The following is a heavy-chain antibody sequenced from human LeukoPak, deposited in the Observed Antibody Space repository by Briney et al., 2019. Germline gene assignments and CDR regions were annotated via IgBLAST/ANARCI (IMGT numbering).Heavy chain of an antibody. Sequence: ASVKVSCKASGYTFTSYGISWVRQAPGQGLEWMGWISAYNGNTNYAQKPQGRVTMTTDTSTSTAYMELRSLGSDDTAVYYCARDLLAYCSGGTCPFRYWGQGTLVTVSS. D-gene: IGHD2-15*01. V-gene: IGHV1-18*01. J-gene: IGHJ4*02. CDR3: ARDLLAYCSGGTCPFRY. CDR2: ISAYNGNT. CDR1: GYTFTSYG.